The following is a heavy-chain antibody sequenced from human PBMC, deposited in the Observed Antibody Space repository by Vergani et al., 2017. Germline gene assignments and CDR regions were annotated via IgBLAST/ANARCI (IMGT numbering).Heavy chain of an antibody. D-gene: IGHD3-9*01. CDR3: AKSSNDILTGYYHFDY. J-gene: IGHJ4*02. CDR1: GFTFNRYG. CDR2: VLFDGSNE. Sequence: QVQLVQSGGGVVQPGGSLRHSCVASGFTFNRYGMQWVRQAPGKGLEWVAYVLFDGSNEYYADSVKGRFTISRDNSKKTLYLQMNRLRAEDTAVYYCAKSSNDILTGYYHFDYWGQGTLVTVSS. V-gene: IGHV3-30*02.